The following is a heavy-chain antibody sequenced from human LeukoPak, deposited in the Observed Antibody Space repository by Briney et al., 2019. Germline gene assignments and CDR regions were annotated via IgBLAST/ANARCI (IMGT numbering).Heavy chain of an antibody. CDR3: ARPLLVPGATMTTFGY. J-gene: IGHJ4*02. CDR2: IIPIFGTA. CDR1: GGTFSSYA. Sequence: SVKVSCKASGGTFSSYAISWVRQAPGQGLEWMGGIIPIFGTANYAQKFQGRVTITADESTSTAYMELSSLRSEDTAVYYCARPLLVPGATMTTFGYWGQGTLVTVSS. V-gene: IGHV1-69*13. D-gene: IGHD4-17*01.